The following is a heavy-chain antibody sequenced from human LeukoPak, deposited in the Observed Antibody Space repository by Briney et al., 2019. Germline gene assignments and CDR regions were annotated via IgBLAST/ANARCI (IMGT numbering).Heavy chain of an antibody. D-gene: IGHD6-13*01. V-gene: IGHV1-8*01. CDR1: GYTFTSYD. CDR2: MNPNSGNT. J-gene: IGHJ5*02. CDR3: AREKRLAAAGKGGSAP. Sequence: ASVKVSCKASGYTFTSYDINWVRQATGQGLEWMGWMNPNSGNTGYAQKFQGRVTMTRNTSISTAYMELSSLRSEDTAVYYCAREKRLAAAGKGGSAPGGQGTLVTVSS.